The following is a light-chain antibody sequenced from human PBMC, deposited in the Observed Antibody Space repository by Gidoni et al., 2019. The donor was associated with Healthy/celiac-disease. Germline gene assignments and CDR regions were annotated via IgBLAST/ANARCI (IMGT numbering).Light chain of an antibody. CDR3: QQRRT. Sequence: EIVLTQSPATLSLSPGERATLSCRASQSVSSYLAWYQQKPGQAPRLLIYDASNRATGIPARFSGSWSGTDFSLTISSLEPEYFAVYYCQQRRTFGQGTKVEIK. J-gene: IGKJ1*01. V-gene: IGKV3-11*01. CDR1: QSVSSY. CDR2: DAS.